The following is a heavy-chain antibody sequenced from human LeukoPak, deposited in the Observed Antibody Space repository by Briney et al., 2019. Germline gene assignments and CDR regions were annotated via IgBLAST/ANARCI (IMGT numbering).Heavy chain of an antibody. D-gene: IGHD4-17*01. V-gene: IGHV3-66*01. J-gene: IGHJ4*02. CDR1: GFTVRTSY. CDR2: IYSGGAT. Sequence: GGSLRLSCAVSGFTVRTSYKSGVRRAPGKGLEEGSLIYSGGATYYADSVKGRFTISRDNSRNTLYLQMNSLRVDDTAVYYCARGFRSVTTWGYFDYWGQGALVTVSS. CDR3: ARGFRSVTTWGYFDY.